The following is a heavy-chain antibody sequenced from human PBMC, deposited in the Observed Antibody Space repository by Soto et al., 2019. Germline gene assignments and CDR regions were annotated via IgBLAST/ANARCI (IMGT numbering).Heavy chain of an antibody. V-gene: IGHV3-48*03. CDR3: ARGQCGRGGGYFDY. CDR2: ISSSGSTI. D-gene: IGHD2-21*01. CDR1: GFTFSSYE. J-gene: IGHJ4*02. Sequence: EVQLVESGGGLVQPGGSLRLSCAASGFTFSSYEMNWVRQAPGKGLEWVSYISSSGSTIYYADSVKGRFTISRDNAKNSLYREMNSVGAGDTAVYYGARGQCGRGGGYFDYWGQETLVTVSS.